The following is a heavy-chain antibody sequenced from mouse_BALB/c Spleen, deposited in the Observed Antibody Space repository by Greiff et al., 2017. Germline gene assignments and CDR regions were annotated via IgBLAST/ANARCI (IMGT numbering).Heavy chain of an antibody. CDR2: ISSGSSTI. CDR1: GFTFSSFG. J-gene: IGHJ2*01. CDR3: ARGEVRYYFDY. D-gene: IGHD2-14*01. Sequence: EVQVVESGGGLVQPGGSLKLSCAASGFTFSSFGMHWVRQAPEKGLEWVAYISSGSSTIYYADTVKGRFTISRDNPKNTLFLQMTSLRSEDTAMYYCARGEVRYYFDYWGQGTTLTVSS. V-gene: IGHV5-17*02.